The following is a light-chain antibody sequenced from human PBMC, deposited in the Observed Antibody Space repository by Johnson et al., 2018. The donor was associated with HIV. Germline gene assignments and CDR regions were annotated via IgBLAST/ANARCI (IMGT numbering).Light chain of an antibody. V-gene: IGLV1-51*02. CDR3: GTWDSSLSGGV. Sequence: QSVLTQPPSVSAAPVQKVTISCSGSSSNIGNNYVSWYQQLPGTAPKLLIYKNDKRPSGIPDRFSGSKSGTSATLGITGLQTGDEADFYCGTWDSSLSGGVFGTGTKVTGL. CDR2: KND. CDR1: SSNIGNNY. J-gene: IGLJ1*01.